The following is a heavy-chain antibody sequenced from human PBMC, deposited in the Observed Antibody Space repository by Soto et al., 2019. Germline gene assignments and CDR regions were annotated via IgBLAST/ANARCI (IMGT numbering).Heavy chain of an antibody. CDR2: IKHDGSEK. V-gene: IGHV3-7*01. Sequence: PGGSLRLSFAASGFTFSSYWMSWFRQAPGKGLEWVANIKHDGSEKYYVDSVKGRFTISRDNSKNTLYLQMNSLRAEDTAVYYCAKDPYCDFWSCPLHYVDSCGQETLFIVSS. D-gene: IGHD3-3*01. J-gene: IGHJ4*02. CDR3: AKDPYCDFWSCPLHYVDS. CDR1: GFTFSSYW.